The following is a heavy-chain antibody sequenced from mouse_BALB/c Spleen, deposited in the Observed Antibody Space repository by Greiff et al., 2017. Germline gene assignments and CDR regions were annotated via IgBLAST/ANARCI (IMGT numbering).Heavy chain of an antibody. CDR3: ARDSTLLSDYYAMDY. D-gene: IGHD2-1*01. J-gene: IGHJ4*01. V-gene: IGHV2-6-7*01. CDR1: GFSLTGYG. Sequence: QVQLKESGPGLVAPSQSLSITCTVSGFSLTGYGVNWVRQPPGKGLEWLGMIWGDGSTDYNSALKSRLSISKDNSKSQVFLKMNSLQTDDTARYYCARDSTLLSDYYAMDYWGQGTSVTVSS. CDR2: IWGDGST.